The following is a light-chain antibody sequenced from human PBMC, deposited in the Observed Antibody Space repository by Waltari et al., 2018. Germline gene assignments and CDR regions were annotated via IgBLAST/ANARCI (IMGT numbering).Light chain of an antibody. V-gene: IGKV3-11*01. J-gene: IGKJ2*01. CDR1: QCVSSY. CDR3: QERSDWPPT. CDR2: DVS. Sequence: EIVLTQSPATLSLSPGERATLSCRASQCVSSYLAWYQQKPGQAPRLLIYDVSNRATGIPARFSGSGSGTDFTLTISSLEPEDFAVYYCQERSDWPPTFGQGTKLEIK.